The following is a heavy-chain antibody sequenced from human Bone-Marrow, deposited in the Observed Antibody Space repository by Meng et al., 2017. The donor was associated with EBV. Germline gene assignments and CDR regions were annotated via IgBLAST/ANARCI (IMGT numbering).Heavy chain of an antibody. CDR1: GYTFTSYS. CDR2: ISASNGNT. CDR3: ARVEDDFWSNYLSY. Sequence: QVHLVQSGAEVKKPXVSVMVSCXTSGYTFTSYSITWVRQAPGQGLEWMGWISASNGNTDYAQNLQGRVTMTTDTSTSTAYMDLTSLRSDDTAVYYCARVEDDFWSNYLSYWGQGTLVTVSS. V-gene: IGHV1-18*01. J-gene: IGHJ4*02. D-gene: IGHD3-3*01.